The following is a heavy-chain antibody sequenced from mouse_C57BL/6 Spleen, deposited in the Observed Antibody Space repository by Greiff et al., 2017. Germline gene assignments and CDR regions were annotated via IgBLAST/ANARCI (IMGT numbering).Heavy chain of an antibody. CDR2: IYPRDGRT. V-gene: IGHV1-85*01. Sequence: QVQLQQSGPELVKPGASVKLSCKASGYTFTSYAINWVKQRPGQGLEWIGWIYPRDGRTKYHEKFKGKATLTVYTSASTAYMELHSLTSEVSAVYFCARYPGSSPYYFDYWGQGTTLTVSS. CDR1: GYTFTSYA. J-gene: IGHJ2*01. D-gene: IGHD1-1*01. CDR3: ARYPGSSPYYFDY.